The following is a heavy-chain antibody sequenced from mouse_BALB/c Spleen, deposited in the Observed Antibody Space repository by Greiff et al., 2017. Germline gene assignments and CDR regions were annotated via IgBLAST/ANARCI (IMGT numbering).Heavy chain of an antibody. D-gene: IGHD1-1*01. V-gene: IGHV3-2*02. CDR2: ISYSGST. CDR1: GYSITSDYA. J-gene: IGHJ2*01. CDR3: AREITTGDYFDY. Sequence: EVQLQESGPGLVKPSQSLSLTCTVTGYSITSDYAWNWIRQFPGNQLEWMGYISYSGSTSYNPSLKSRISITRDTSKNQFFLQLNSVTTEDTATYYCAREITTGDYFDYWGQGTTLTVSS.